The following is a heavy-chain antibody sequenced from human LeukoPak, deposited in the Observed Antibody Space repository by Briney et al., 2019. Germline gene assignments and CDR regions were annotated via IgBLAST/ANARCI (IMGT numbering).Heavy chain of an antibody. V-gene: IGHV1-2*02. CDR3: ARGRNYDILTGYYHYYYYMDV. CDR2: INPNSGGT. D-gene: IGHD3-9*01. J-gene: IGHJ6*03. Sequence: GASVKVSCKASGYTFTSYGISWVRQAPGQGLEWMGWINPNSGGTNSAQKFQGRVTMTRDTSISTAYMELSWLRSDDTAVYYCARGRNYDILTGYYHYYYYMDVWGKGTTVTISS. CDR1: GYTFTSYG.